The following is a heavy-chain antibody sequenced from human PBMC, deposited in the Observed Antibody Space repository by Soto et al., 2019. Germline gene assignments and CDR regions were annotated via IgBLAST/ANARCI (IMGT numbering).Heavy chain of an antibody. CDR1: GFTFSSYA. J-gene: IGHJ4*02. V-gene: IGHV3-23*01. CDR2: VSGSGGST. Sequence: TASGFTFSSYAMSWVRQAPGKGLEWISAVSGSGGSTYYADSVKCRFTISRDNSKDKLYLQMNNLRDEDTAVYYCAKPPDYNWNDYWGQGTLVTVSS. CDR3: AKPPDYNWNDY. D-gene: IGHD1-20*01.